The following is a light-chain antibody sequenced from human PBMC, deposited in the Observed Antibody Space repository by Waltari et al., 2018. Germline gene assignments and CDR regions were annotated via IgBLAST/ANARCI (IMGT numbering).Light chain of an antibody. CDR2: DSY. CDR1: SGPVTSRHY. CDR3: WLAYSGGVVV. J-gene: IGLJ2*01. Sequence: QAVVTQEPSLPVSPGGTVTLTCGSSSGPVTSRHYPYWLQKKPGQAPRTLIYDSYMKHSWTPARFSGSLLGGKAALTLSGAQAEDEAEYYCWLAYSGGVVVYGGGTKLAVL. V-gene: IGLV7-46*01.